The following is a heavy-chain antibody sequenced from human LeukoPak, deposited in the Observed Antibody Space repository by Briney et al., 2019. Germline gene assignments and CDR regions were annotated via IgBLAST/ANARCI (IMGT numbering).Heavy chain of an antibody. V-gene: IGHV1-46*01. CDR1: GFTFINYY. Sequence: ASVRVSCQASGFTFINYYMHWVRQAPGQGLEWLGIINLSGGSTHYPQKFQDRVTMTRDTSTSTVYMDLSSLRSEDTAVYYCARDRDYGEKLEDYWGQGTLVTVSS. D-gene: IGHD4/OR15-4a*01. J-gene: IGHJ4*02. CDR3: ARDRDYGEKLEDY. CDR2: INLSGGST.